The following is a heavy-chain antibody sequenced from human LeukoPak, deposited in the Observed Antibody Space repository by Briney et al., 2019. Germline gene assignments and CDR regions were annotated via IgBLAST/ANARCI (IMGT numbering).Heavy chain of an antibody. J-gene: IGHJ6*03. CDR2: ITQDGSQK. D-gene: IGHD2-2*01. Sequence: GGPLRLSCAASRLTYSRYWMSWVRQAPGKGLEWVANITQDGSQKYYMASVKGRFTISRDNAKNSLYLQMYSLRAEDTAVYYCARAAAAKEIHYFYMDVWGKGTTVTVSS. V-gene: IGHV3-7*01. CDR3: ARAAAAKEIHYFYMDV. CDR1: RLTYSRYW.